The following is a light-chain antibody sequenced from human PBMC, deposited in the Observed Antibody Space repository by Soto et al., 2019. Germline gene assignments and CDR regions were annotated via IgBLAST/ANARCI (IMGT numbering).Light chain of an antibody. CDR1: QSVSSN. CDR2: GAS. V-gene: IGKV3D-15*01. Sequence: EIVMTQSPATLSVSPGERATLSCRASQSVSSNLAWYQQKPGQAPRLLIYGASIRAIGIPDRFSGSGSGTEFTLTISSLQSEDFAVYYCQQYNNWPLTFGGGTKVEIK. CDR3: QQYNNWPLT. J-gene: IGKJ4*01.